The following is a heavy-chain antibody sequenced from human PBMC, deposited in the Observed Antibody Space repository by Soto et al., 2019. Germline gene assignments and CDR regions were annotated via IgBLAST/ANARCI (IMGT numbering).Heavy chain of an antibody. V-gene: IGHV4-39*01. CDR1: GGSISSSNYY. J-gene: IGHJ3*02. CDR2: IYYSGTT. D-gene: IGHD1-1*01. CDR3: ATPTLEEAAFDI. Sequence: QLQLQESGPGLVKPSETLSLTCTVSGGSISSSNYYWGWIRQPPGKGLEWIGSIYYSGTTYYNPSLKSRVTISVDTSKNQFSLKLSSVTAADTAVYYCATPTLEEAAFDIWGQGTLVTVSS.